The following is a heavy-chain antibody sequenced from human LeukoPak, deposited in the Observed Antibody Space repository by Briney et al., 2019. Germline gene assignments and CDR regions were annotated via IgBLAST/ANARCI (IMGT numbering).Heavy chain of an antibody. Sequence: PSETLSLTCTVSGGSISSYYWSWIRQPPGKGLEWIGSIYHSGSTYYNPSLKSRVTISVDTSKNQFSLKLSSVTAADTAVYYCARLILGITVTTPDYWGQGTLVTVSS. CDR3: ARLILGITVTTPDY. CDR1: GGSISSYY. CDR2: IYHSGST. D-gene: IGHD4-11*01. V-gene: IGHV4-59*08. J-gene: IGHJ4*02.